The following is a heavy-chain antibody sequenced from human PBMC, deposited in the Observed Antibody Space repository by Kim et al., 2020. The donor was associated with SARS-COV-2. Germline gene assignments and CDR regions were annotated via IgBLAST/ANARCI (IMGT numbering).Heavy chain of an antibody. CDR3: ARTYNDFWSGPYFDY. CDR1: GFTFSSYW. D-gene: IGHD3-3*01. CDR2: IKQDGSEK. J-gene: IGHJ4*02. Sequence: GGSLRLSCAASGFTFSSYWMSWVRQAPGKGLEWVANIKQDGSEKYYVDSVKGRFTISRDNAKNSLYLQMNSLRAEDTAVYYCARTYNDFWSGPYFDYWGQGTLVTVSS. V-gene: IGHV3-7*01.